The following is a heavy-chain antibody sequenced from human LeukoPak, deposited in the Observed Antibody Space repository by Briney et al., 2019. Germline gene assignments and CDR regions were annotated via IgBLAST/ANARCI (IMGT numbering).Heavy chain of an antibody. J-gene: IGHJ6*02. CDR1: GGSFSGYY. CDR2: INHSGST. Sequence: SETLCLTCAVYGGSFSGYYWSWIRQPPGKGLEWIGEINHSGSTNYNPSLKSRVTISVDTSKNQFSLKLSSVTAADTAVYYCARDPSMDVWGQGTAVTVSS. CDR3: ARDPSMDV. V-gene: IGHV4-34*01.